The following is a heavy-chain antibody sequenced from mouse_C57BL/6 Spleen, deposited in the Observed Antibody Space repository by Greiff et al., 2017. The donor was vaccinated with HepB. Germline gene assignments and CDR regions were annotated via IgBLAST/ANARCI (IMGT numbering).Heavy chain of an antibody. D-gene: IGHD2-4*01. CDR1: GFTFSSYA. CDR3: AREYDYGGYYAMDY. Sequence: EVKLVESGGGLVKPGGSLKLSCAASGFTFSSYAMSWVRQTPEKRLEWVATISDGGSYTYYPDNVKGRFTISRDNAKNNLYLQMSHLKSEDTAMYYCAREYDYGGYYAMDYWGQGTSVTVSS. J-gene: IGHJ4*01. CDR2: ISDGGSYT. V-gene: IGHV5-4*01.